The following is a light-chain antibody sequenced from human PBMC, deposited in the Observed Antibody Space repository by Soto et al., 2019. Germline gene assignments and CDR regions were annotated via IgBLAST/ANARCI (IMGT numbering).Light chain of an antibody. Sequence: IQLTQSPSSLSASVGDRVTITCRASQGIGSYLAWYQQKPGRAPKVLIYAASTLHSGVPSSFSGTGSGTDFTLSISSLQPEDFATYFCQQVKTYPHNFGPGTKVDIK. J-gene: IGKJ3*01. CDR3: QQVKTYPHN. V-gene: IGKV1-9*01. CDR2: AAS. CDR1: QGIGSY.